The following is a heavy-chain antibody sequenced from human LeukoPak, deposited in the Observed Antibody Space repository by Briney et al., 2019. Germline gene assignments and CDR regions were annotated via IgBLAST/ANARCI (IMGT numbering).Heavy chain of an antibody. V-gene: IGHV4-59*01. CDR1: GGSFSGYY. CDR3: AKTYYSSSGSWD. Sequence: KSSETLSLTCAVYGGSFSGYYCNWLRQPPGEGLEWIGFIYSSGSTAYNPSLKSRVTISLDTSKNQFSLRLNSVTAADTAVYYCAKTYYSSSGSWDWGQGTLVTVSS. D-gene: IGHD3-10*01. CDR2: IYSSGST. J-gene: IGHJ1*01.